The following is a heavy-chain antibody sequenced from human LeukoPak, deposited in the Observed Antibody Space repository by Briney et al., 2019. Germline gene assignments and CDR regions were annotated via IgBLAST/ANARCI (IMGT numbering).Heavy chain of an antibody. CDR3: ARGHNYGRLWDY. J-gene: IGHJ4*02. Sequence: SETLSLPCTVSGGSISSSYWSWIRQPPRKGLACIGYIYYSGSTNYNPSLKSRSTLSVGTSKNQFFLKLTYLRDPGRAGYYFARGHNYGRLWDYWGQGTLVTVSS. CDR1: GGSISSSY. V-gene: IGHV4-59*01. D-gene: IGHD5-18*01. CDR2: IYYSGST.